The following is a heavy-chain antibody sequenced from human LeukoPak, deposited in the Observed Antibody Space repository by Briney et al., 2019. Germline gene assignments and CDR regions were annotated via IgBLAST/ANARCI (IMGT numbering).Heavy chain of an antibody. CDR1: GGSISSSSYY. CDR2: IYYSGST. J-gene: IGHJ6*02. D-gene: IGHD6-13*01. V-gene: IGHV4-39*01. Sequence: SETLSLTCTVSGGSISSSSYYWGWIRQPPGKGLEWIGSIYYSGSTYYNPSLKSRVTISVDTSKNQFSLKLSSVTATDTAVYYCASSEPDSSSWYRYYYGMDVWGQGTTVTVSS. CDR3: ASSEPDSSSWYRYYYGMDV.